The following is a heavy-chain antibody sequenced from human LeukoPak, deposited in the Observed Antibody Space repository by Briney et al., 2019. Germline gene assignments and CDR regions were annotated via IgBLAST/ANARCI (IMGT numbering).Heavy chain of an antibody. Sequence: SETLSLTCTVSGGSISSSSYYRGWIRQPPGKGLEWIGSIYYSGSTYYNPSLKSRVTISVDTSKNPFSLKLSSVTAADTAVYYCARRGDYYDSSGYYLLEGDYWGQGTLVTVSS. CDR3: ARRGDYYDSSGYYLLEGDY. CDR2: IYYSGST. CDR1: GGSISSSSYY. V-gene: IGHV4-39*01. D-gene: IGHD3-22*01. J-gene: IGHJ4*02.